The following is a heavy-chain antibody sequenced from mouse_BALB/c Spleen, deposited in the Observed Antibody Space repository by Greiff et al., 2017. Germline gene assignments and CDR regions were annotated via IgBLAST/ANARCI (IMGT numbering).Heavy chain of an antibody. Sequence: DVKLVESGGGLVKPGGSLKLSCAASGFTFSDYYMYWVRQTPEKRLEWVATISDGGSYTYYPDSVKGRFTISRDNAKNNLYLQMSSLKSEDTAMYYCARGGFITTVVDDWGQGTTLTVSS. D-gene: IGHD1-1*01. CDR2: ISDGGSYT. J-gene: IGHJ2*01. V-gene: IGHV5-4*02. CDR3: ARGGFITTVVDD. CDR1: GFTFSDYY.